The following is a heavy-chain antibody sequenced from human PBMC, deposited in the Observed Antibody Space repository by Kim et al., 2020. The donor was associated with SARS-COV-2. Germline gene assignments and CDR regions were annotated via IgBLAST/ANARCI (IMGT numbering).Heavy chain of an antibody. CDR2: ISGSGGST. Sequence: GGSLRLSCAASGFTFSSYAMSWVRQAPGKGLEWVSAISGSGGSTYYADSVKGRFTISRDNSKNTLYLQMNSLRAEDTAVYYCAKGGITMVRGVIIIRYFQHWGQGTLVTVSS. CDR1: GFTFSSYA. D-gene: IGHD3-10*01. CDR3: AKGGITMVRGVIIIRYFQH. J-gene: IGHJ1*01. V-gene: IGHV3-23*01.